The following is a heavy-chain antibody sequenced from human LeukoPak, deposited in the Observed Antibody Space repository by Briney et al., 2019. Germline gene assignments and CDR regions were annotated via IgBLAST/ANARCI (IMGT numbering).Heavy chain of an antibody. CDR1: GYTFTAYY. V-gene: IGHV1-2*06. J-gene: IGHJ4*02. CDR3: ATSSEGGYRYGSDIDY. D-gene: IGHD5-18*01. Sequence: GASVKVSCKASGYTFTAYYMYWVRQAPGQGLECMGRINPNSGGTNYAQKFQGRVTMTRDTSISTAYMELSRLRSDDTAVYYCATSSEGGYRYGSDIDYWGRGTLVTVSS. CDR2: INPNSGGT.